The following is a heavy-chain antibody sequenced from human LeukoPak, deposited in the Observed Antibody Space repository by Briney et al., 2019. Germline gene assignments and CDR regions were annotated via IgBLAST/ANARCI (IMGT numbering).Heavy chain of an antibody. V-gene: IGHV4-34*01. Sequence: SETLSLTCAVYGGSFSGYYWSWIRQPPGKGLEWIGEINHSGSTNYNPSLKSRVTISVDTSKNQISLKLSSVTAADTAVYYCARELVLFDYYYYMDVWGKGTTVTVSS. D-gene: IGHD6-6*01. CDR1: GGSFSGYY. CDR2: INHSGST. J-gene: IGHJ6*03. CDR3: ARELVLFDYYYYMDV.